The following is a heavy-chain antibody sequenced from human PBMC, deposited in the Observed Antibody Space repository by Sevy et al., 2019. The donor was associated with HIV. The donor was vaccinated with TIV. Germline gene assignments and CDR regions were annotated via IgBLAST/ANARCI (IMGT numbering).Heavy chain of an antibody. D-gene: IGHD3-16*01. J-gene: IGHJ5*02. V-gene: IGHV3-7*03. Sequence: GGSLRLSCAASGFTFSNAWMSWVRQAPGKGLEWVANIKQDGSEKYYVDSVKGRFTISRDNAKNSLYLQMNSLRAEDTAVYYCASPGGKGFDPWGQGTLVTVSS. CDR2: IKQDGSEK. CDR3: ASPGGKGFDP. CDR1: GFTFSNAW.